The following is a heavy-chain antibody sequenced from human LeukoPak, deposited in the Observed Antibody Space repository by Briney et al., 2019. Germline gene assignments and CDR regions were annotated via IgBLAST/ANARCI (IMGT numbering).Heavy chain of an antibody. J-gene: IGHJ4*02. V-gene: IGHV4-59*01. CDR3: AREYRSSSVTYYFDY. D-gene: IGHD6-6*01. CDR1: GGSISSYY. Sequence: SETLSPTCTVSGGSISSYYWSWIRQPPGKGLEWIGYMYYSGSTNYNPSLKSRVTISVDTSKNQFSLKLSSVTAADTAVYYCAREYRSSSVTYYFDYWGQGTLVTVSS. CDR2: MYYSGST.